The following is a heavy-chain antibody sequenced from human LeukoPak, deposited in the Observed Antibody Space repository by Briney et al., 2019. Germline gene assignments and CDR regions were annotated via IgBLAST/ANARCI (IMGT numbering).Heavy chain of an antibody. CDR1: GFPFSSYD. Sequence: GGSLRLSCATSGFPFSSYDIHWVRQAPGKGLEWVSFIRYDESKKDYADSVKGRFTISRDKTKNTVYLQMNSLRAEDAAVYYCAFYWNDGNYFDSWGQVTLVTVSS. D-gene: IGHD1-1*01. CDR2: IRYDESKK. CDR3: AFYWNDGNYFDS. V-gene: IGHV3-30*02. J-gene: IGHJ4*02.